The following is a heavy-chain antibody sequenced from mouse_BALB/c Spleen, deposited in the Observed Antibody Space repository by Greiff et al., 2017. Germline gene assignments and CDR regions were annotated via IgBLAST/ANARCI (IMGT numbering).Heavy chain of an antibody. CDR2: INPYNDGT. D-gene: IGHD2-4*01. J-gene: IGHJ3*01. CDR3: ARDYEEFPFAY. Sequence: EVQRVESGPELVKPGASVKMSCKASGYTFTSYVMHWVKQKPGQGLEWIGYINPYNDGTKYNEKFKGKATLTSDKSSSTAYMELSSLTSEDSAVYYCARDYEEFPFAYWGQGTLVTVSA. V-gene: IGHV1-14*01. CDR1: GYTFTSYV.